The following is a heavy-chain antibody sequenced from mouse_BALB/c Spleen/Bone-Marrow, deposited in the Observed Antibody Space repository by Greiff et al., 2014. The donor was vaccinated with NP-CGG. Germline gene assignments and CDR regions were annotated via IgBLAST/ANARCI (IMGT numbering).Heavy chain of an antibody. Sequence: LQQSGSELVRPGASVKLSCKASGYTFTSYWMHWVKQRHGQGLEWIGNIYPGSGSTNYDEKFKSKGKLTVDTSSSTAYMHLSSLTSEDSAVYYCTRRSYGYYFDYWGQGTTLTVSS. J-gene: IGHJ2*01. CDR3: TRRSYGYYFDY. D-gene: IGHD2-2*01. CDR2: IYPGSGST. V-gene: IGHV1S22*01. CDR1: GYTFTSYW.